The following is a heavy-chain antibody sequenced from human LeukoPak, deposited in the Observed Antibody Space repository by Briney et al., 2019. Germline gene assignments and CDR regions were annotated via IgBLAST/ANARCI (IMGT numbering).Heavy chain of an antibody. D-gene: IGHD3-10*01. CDR3: ARGGYYGSVDY. CDR2: ISGSDGTT. CDR1: GFTFSDYA. Sequence: PGGSLRLSCAASGFTFSDYAMTWVRQAPGKGLEWVSVISGSDGTTYSADSVKGRFSIFRDNSKNMLYLHMNSLRAEDTAVYYCARGGYYGSVDYWGQGPLVTVSS. V-gene: IGHV3-23*01. J-gene: IGHJ4*02.